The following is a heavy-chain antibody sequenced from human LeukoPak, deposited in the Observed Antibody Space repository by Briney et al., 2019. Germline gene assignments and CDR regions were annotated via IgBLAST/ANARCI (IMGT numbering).Heavy chain of an antibody. CDR2: ICYDGSNK. Sequence: GGSLRLSCAASGFTFSNYGMHWVRQAPGKGLEWVAVICYDGSNKYCADSVKGRFTIPRDNSKNTLYLQMNSLRAEDTAVYYCARDLRKGSYFDYGGQGTLVTVSS. V-gene: IGHV3-33*01. CDR1: GFTFSNYG. CDR3: ARDLRKGSYFDY. D-gene: IGHD2-15*01. J-gene: IGHJ4*02.